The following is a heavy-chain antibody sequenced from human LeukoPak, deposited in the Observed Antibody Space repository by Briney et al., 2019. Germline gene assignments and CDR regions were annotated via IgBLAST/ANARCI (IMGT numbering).Heavy chain of an antibody. CDR2: IYSDVRRI. V-gene: IGHV3-74*03. Sequence: PGGSLTLSCAASGFTFSDYWMHWVRQAPGKGLEWVARIYSDVRRIKYADSVKGRFTISRDNAKNTLYLQMNALRVEDTAVYYCATSPVISRDWGQGTLVTVSS. D-gene: IGHD2-21*01. J-gene: IGHJ4*02. CDR1: GFTFSDYW. CDR3: ATSPVISRD.